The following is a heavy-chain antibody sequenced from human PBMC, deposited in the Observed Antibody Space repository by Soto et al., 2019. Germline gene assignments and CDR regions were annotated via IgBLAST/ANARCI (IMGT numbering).Heavy chain of an antibody. V-gene: IGHV3-48*01. CDR3: AREDILRARRLDY. J-gene: IGHJ4*02. Sequence: GGSLRPSCAASAFTFSGYSVNWVRQPQRTGLGWVSYISTGSKPIYYAESVQGRFSVYRDKATNSQCLQVARPRAEGTGVYYCAREDILRARRLDYWGQGTLVTVSS. CDR2: ISTGSKPI. D-gene: IGHD3-9*01. CDR1: AFTFSGYS.